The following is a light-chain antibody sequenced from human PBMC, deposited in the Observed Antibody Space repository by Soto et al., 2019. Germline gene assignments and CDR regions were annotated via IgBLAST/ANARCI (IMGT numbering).Light chain of an antibody. CDR3: QQYGRSPWT. J-gene: IGKJ1*01. CDR1: QSVSSSY. V-gene: IGKV3-20*01. CDR2: GAS. Sequence: ETVLTQSPGTLSLSPGDRATLSCRASQSVSSSYLAWYQQKPGQAPRLVIYGASSRATGIPDRFSGSGSGTDFTLTISRLEPEDFAVYYCQQYGRSPWTVGQGTKVDIK.